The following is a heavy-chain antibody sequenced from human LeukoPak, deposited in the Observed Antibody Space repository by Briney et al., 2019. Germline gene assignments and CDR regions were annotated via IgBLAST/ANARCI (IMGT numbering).Heavy chain of an antibody. CDR3: AKAPNYYGSGSYYTLYYYYGMDV. J-gene: IGHJ6*02. CDR2: IRYDGSNK. Sequence: PGGSLRLSCAASGFTSSSYGMHWVRQAPGKGLEWVAFIRYDGSNKYYADSVKGRFTISRDNSENTLYLQMNSLRAEDTAVYYCAKAPNYYGSGSYYTLYYYYGMDVWGQGTTVTVSS. D-gene: IGHD3-10*01. V-gene: IGHV3-30*02. CDR1: GFTSSSYG.